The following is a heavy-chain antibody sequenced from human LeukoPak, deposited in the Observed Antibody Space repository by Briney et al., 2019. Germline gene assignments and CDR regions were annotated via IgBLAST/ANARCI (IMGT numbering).Heavy chain of an antibody. CDR2: ISSSSSYI. J-gene: IGHJ5*02. D-gene: IGHD3-16*02. Sequence: GGSLRLSCAASGFTFSSYSMNWVRQAPGKGLEWVSSISSSSSYIYYADSVKGRFTISRDNAKNSLYLQMNSLRAEDTAVYYCARDRNDYVWGSYRYSAWGQGTLVTVSS. V-gene: IGHV3-21*01. CDR1: GFTFSSYS. CDR3: ARDRNDYVWGSYRYSA.